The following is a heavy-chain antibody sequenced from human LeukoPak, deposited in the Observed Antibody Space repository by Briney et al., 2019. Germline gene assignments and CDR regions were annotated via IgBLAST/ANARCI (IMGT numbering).Heavy chain of an antibody. CDR3: ARDTYNWNVDAFDP. CDR1: GRSFSGYY. V-gene: IGHV4-34*01. D-gene: IGHD1-20*01. Sequence: PSDTLALTRAVYGRSFSGYYWSWIRQPPGKGREGIGEINHSGSTDYNPSLKSRVTISIDKSKNHFSLKLTSVTAADTAIYYCARDTYNWNVDAFDPWGQGTLVTVSS. J-gene: IGHJ5*02. CDR2: INHSGST.